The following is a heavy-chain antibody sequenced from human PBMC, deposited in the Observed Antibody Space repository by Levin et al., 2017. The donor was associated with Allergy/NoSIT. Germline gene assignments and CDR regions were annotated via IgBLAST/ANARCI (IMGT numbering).Heavy chain of an antibody. J-gene: IGHJ4*02. CDR2: ISGSGTDT. Sequence: SCAASGFTFSHYAMSWVRQAPGKGLEWVSGISGSGTDTFYADSVKGRFSISRDNSKNTLYLQMNSLRAEDAALYYCTKDQTNSGWYGDHYFDYWGQGTLVTVSS. V-gene: IGHV3-23*01. D-gene: IGHD6-19*01. CDR1: GFTFSHYA. CDR3: TKDQTNSGWYGDHYFDY.